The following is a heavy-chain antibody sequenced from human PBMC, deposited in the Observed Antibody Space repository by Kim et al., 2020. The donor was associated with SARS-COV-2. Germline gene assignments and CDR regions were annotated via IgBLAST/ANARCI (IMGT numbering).Heavy chain of an antibody. J-gene: IGHJ6*02. CDR3: AKSLYGGMDV. D-gene: IGHD3-16*01. CDR2: ISGNGVST. CDR1: GFTFSTYA. Sequence: GGSLRLSCAASGFTFSTYAMSWVRQAQGKGLECVSSISGNGVSTYYADSVKGRFTSSRDNSKNTLYLQTNSLRAEATAIYYCAKSLYGGMDVWGRGTTVTVSS. V-gene: IGHV3-23*01.